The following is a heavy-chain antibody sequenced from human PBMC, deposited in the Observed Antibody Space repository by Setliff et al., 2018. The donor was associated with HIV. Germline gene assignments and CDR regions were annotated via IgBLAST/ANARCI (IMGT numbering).Heavy chain of an antibody. J-gene: IGHJ4*01. D-gene: IGHD7-27*01. Sequence: PGGSLRLSCAASGFTFSNYAMSWVRQAPGEGLEWVSAILSTGERTFYADSVKGRFTISRDNAKNSVFLQMNRLRGEDTGVYYCARLGTARSFDIWGLGTLVTVSS. CDR3: ARLGTARSFDI. CDR2: ILSTGERT. V-gene: IGHV3-23*01. CDR1: GFTFSNYA.